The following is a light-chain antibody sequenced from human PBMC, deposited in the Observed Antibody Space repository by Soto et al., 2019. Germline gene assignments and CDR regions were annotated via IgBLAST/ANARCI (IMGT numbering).Light chain of an antibody. J-gene: IGLJ1*01. CDR3: ATWDGSLSAYV. CDR1: SSNIGSNT. Sequence: QSVLTQSPSASGTPGQVVTISCSGSSSNIGSNTVDWYQQFPGTAPKLLIYSNIKRPSGVPDRFSGSKSVTSASLAIRGLQSEDEADYFCATWDGSLSAYVFGTGTKVTVL. V-gene: IGLV1-44*01. CDR2: SNI.